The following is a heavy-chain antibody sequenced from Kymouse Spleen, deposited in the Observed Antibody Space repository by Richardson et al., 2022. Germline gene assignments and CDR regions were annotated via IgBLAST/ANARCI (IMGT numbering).Heavy chain of an antibody. Sequence: QVQLQQWGAGLLKPSETLSLTCAVYGGSFSGYYWSWIRQPPGKGLEWIGEINHSGSTNYNPSLKSRVTISVDTSKNQFSLKLSSVTAADTAVYYCAFRITGTTFYYYYYGMDVWGQGTTVTVSS. V-gene: IGHV4-34*01. CDR1: GGSFSGYY. CDR2: INHSGST. CDR3: AFRITGTTFYYYYYGMDV. D-gene: IGHD1-7*01. J-gene: IGHJ6*02.